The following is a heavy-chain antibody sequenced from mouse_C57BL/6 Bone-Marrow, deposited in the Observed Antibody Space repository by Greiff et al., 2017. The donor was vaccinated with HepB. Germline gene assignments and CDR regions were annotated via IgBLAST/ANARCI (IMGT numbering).Heavy chain of an antibody. CDR3: AKPRYSNYPGYWYFEV. V-gene: IGHV5-17*01. Sequence: EVKVEESGGGLVKPGGSLKLSCAASGFTFSDYGMHWVRQAPEKGLEWVAYISSGSSTIYYADTVKGRFTISRDNAKNTLFLQMTSLRSEDTAMYYCAKPRYSNYPGYWYFEVGGRGTTVTVSA. CDR1: GFTFSDYG. J-gene: IGHJ1*03. CDR2: ISSGSSTI. D-gene: IGHD2-5*01.